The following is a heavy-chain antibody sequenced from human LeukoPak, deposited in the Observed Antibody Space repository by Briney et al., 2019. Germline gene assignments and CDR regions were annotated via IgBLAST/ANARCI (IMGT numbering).Heavy chain of an antibody. Sequence: SETLSLTCTVSGGSISGSYWSWIRQPPGKGLEWIAYMYNSGSTNYNPSLKSRVTISIDTSKNQFSLKLSSLTAADTAIYYCARQASDYYYYYMDVWGQGTTVIVAS. CDR3: ARQASDYYYYYMDV. V-gene: IGHV4-59*01. CDR1: GGSISGSY. J-gene: IGHJ6*03. CDR2: MYNSGST.